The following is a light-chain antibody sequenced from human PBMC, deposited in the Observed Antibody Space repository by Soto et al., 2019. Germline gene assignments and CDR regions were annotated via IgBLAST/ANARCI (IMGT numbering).Light chain of an antibody. J-gene: IGKJ2*02. Sequence: EIVMTQSPATLSVSPGERATLSCRASQSVSSNLAWYQQKPGQAPRLLLYGASTRATGIPARFSGSGSGTDFTLTISSLQSEDFAVYYCQQYNNWPPWTFGQGTKLEIK. CDR1: QSVSSN. CDR2: GAS. V-gene: IGKV3-15*01. CDR3: QQYNNWPPWT.